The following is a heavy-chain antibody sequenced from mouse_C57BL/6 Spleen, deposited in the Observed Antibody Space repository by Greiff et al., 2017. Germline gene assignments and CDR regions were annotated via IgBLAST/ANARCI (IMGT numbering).Heavy chain of an antibody. CDR1: GFTFNTYA. CDR2: IRSKSSNYAT. J-gene: IGHJ3*01. V-gene: IGHV10-3*01. D-gene: IGHD2-4*01. CDR3: SYDSDAGRFAY. Sequence: EVKLQESGGGLVQPKGSLKLSCAASGFTFNTYAMHWVRQAPGKGLEWVARIRSKSSNYATYYADSVKDKFTISRDDSQSMLYLHMNNLKTEDTAMYYCSYDSDAGRFAYWGQGTLVTVSA.